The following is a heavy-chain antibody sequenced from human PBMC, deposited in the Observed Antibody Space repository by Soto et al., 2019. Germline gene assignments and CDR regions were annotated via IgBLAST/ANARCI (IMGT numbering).Heavy chain of an antibody. CDR2: IYYSGST. D-gene: IGHD4-17*01. V-gene: IGHV4-59*03. J-gene: IGHJ1*01. Sequence: SETLSLTCTVSGGSISSYHWSWIRQPPGKGLEWIGHIYYSGSTDYSPSLKSRVTISVDTSKNQFSLKLSSVAAADTAVYYCATYGGNSLQYFQHWGQGTLVTVS. CDR3: ATYGGNSLQYFQH. CDR1: GGSISSYH.